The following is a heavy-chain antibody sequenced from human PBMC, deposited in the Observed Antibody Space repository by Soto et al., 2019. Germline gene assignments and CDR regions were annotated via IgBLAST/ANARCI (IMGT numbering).Heavy chain of an antibody. CDR1: GFTFSRFA. D-gene: IGHD2-15*01. V-gene: IGHV3-23*01. CDR2: IGGSGGTT. Sequence: EVQLLESGGGLVQPGGSLRLSCAASGFTFSRFAMNWVRQAPGKGLEWVSGIGGSGGTTYYADSVQGRFTISRDNSKNTLFLQMNSLRAEDTAVYYCAKDSLGDYYYYGLDVWGQGTTVTVSS. CDR3: AKDSLGDYYYYGLDV. J-gene: IGHJ6*02.